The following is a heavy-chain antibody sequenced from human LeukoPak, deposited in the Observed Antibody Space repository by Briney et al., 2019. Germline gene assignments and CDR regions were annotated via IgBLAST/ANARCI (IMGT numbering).Heavy chain of an antibody. J-gene: IGHJ4*02. D-gene: IGHD3-3*01. CDR2: IKQDGSEK. Sequence: PGGSLRLSCAASGFTFSSYWMSWVRQAPGKGLEWVANIKQDGSEKYYVDSVKGRFTISRDNAKNSLYLQMNSLRAEDTAVYYCAGDRDFWSGYLFDYWGQGTLVTVSS. CDR1: GFTFSSYW. CDR3: AGDRDFWSGYLFDY. V-gene: IGHV3-7*01.